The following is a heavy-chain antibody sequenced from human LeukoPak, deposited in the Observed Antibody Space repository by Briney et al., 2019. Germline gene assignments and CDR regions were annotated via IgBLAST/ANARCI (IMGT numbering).Heavy chain of an antibody. CDR2: ISYDGSNK. Sequence: GRSLRLSCAASGFTFSSYAMHWVRQAPGKGLEWVAVISYDGSNKYYADSVKGRFTISRDNSKNTLYLQMNSLRAEDTAVYYCAKGFAYYDSSGYSLTFDYWGQGTLVTVSS. CDR1: GFTFSSYA. J-gene: IGHJ4*02. CDR3: AKGFAYYDSSGYSLTFDY. D-gene: IGHD3-22*01. V-gene: IGHV3-30*04.